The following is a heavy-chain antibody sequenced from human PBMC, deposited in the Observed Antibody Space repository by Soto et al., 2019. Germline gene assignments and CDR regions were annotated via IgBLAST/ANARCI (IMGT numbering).Heavy chain of an antibody. CDR2: IWYDGSNK. CDR1: GFTFSTYG. CDR3: GRGPRYYYYGMDV. V-gene: IGHV3-33*01. Sequence: WWSLRLSCPASGFTFSTYGMHWFHQDPAKGLEWLAVIWYDGSNKYYADYVKGRFTISRDNSKNTLYLQMNSLRAEDTAVYYCGRGPRYYYYGMDVWGQGTTVTVS. J-gene: IGHJ6*02.